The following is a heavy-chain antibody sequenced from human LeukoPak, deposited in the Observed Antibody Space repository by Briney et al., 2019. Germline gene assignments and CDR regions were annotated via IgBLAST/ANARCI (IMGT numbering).Heavy chain of an antibody. CDR2: ISTYNGNT. Sequence: GASVKVSCKASGYSFTSYDITWVRQAPGQGLEWMGWISTYNGNTKYEQNLQGRVTMTTDTSTRTVYMDLRSLRSDDTAVYYCARGGYCSGGSCYLDYWGQGTLVTVSS. D-gene: IGHD2-15*01. J-gene: IGHJ4*02. V-gene: IGHV1-18*01. CDR3: ARGGYCSGGSCYLDY. CDR1: GYSFTSYD.